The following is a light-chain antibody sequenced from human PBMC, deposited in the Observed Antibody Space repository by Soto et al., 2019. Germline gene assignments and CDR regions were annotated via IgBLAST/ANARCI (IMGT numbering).Light chain of an antibody. Sequence: DIQMTQSPSSLSASVGDRVTITCRASQTIGFYLNWYQQKPGTAPKLLIYGASSLQSGVPSRFRGSGSETDLSLTISSLQPEDFATYYCQQSYETPLAFGQGTKVEIK. CDR2: GAS. J-gene: IGKJ1*01. CDR3: QQSYETPLA. V-gene: IGKV1-39*01. CDR1: QTIGFY.